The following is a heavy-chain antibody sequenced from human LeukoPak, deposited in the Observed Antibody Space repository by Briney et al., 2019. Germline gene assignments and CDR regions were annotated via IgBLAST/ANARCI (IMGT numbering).Heavy chain of an antibody. CDR1: GFTFSSYS. V-gene: IGHV3-21*01. Sequence: PGGSLRLSCAASGFTFSSYSMNWVRQAPGKGLEWVASISSSSGYIYYADSVKGRFTISRDNSKNTLYLQMSSLRAEDTAVYYCVKDGGGGSRTFAFDIWGQGTMVTVSS. CDR3: VKDGGGGSRTFAFDI. CDR2: ISSSSGYI. J-gene: IGHJ3*02. D-gene: IGHD2-15*01.